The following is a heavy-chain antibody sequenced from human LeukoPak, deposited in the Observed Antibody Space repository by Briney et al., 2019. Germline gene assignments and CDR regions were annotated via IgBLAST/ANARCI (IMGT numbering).Heavy chain of an antibody. CDR2: ISYDGSNK. CDR3: ARAPIHDFWSGADY. Sequence: GGSLRLSCAASGFTFSSYAMHWVRRAPGKGLEWVAVISYDGSNKYYADSVKGRFTISRDNSKNTLYLQMNSLRAEDTAVYYCARAPIHDFWSGADYWGQGTLVTVSS. D-gene: IGHD3-3*01. J-gene: IGHJ4*02. CDR1: GFTFSSYA. V-gene: IGHV3-30-3*01.